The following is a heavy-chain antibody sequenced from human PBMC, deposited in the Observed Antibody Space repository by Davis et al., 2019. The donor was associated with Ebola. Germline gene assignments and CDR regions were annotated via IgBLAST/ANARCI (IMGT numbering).Heavy chain of an antibody. Sequence: GESLKISCAASGFTFSGSAMRWVRQASGKRLEWVGRIRSKANSYATAYAASVKGRFTISRDDSKNTAYLQMNSLKTEGTAVYYCTATTTASDYWGQGTLVTVSS. V-gene: IGHV3-73*01. CDR3: TATTTASDY. D-gene: IGHD4-11*01. J-gene: IGHJ4*02. CDR2: IRSKANSYAT. CDR1: GFTFSGSA.